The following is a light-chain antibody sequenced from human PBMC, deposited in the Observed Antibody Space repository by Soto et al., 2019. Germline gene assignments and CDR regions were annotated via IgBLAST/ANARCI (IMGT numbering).Light chain of an antibody. CDR3: QRYGSSLWT. V-gene: IGKV3-20*01. CDR2: VAS. J-gene: IGKJ1*01. CDR1: QSVSSSY. Sequence: EIVLTQYPGTLSLSPGERATLSCRASQSVSSSYLAWYQQKPGQAPRLLIYVASSRATGIPDRFSGSGSGTDFSLTISRLEPEDFAVYYCQRYGSSLWTFGQGNKVEIK.